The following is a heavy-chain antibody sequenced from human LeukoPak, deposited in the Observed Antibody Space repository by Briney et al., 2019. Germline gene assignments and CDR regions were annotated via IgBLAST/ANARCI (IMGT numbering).Heavy chain of an antibody. D-gene: IGHD4-17*01. J-gene: IGHJ4*02. Sequence: GGSLRLSCAGSGFIFSTRAMTWVRQAPGKGLEWVSATSASGDMTYYADSAKGRFTISRDNSQNTLYLQMNSLRAEDTAVYYCARDYADYVGYFFFDYWGQGTLVTVSS. V-gene: IGHV3-23*01. CDR3: ARDYADYVGYFFFDY. CDR1: GFIFSTRA. CDR2: TSASGDMT.